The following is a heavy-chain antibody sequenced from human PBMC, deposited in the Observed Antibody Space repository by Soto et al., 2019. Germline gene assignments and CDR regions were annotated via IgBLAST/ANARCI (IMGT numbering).Heavy chain of an antibody. J-gene: IGHJ4*02. Sequence: QVQLVESGGGVVQPGRSLRLSCAASGFTFSSYGMHWVRQAPGKGLEWVAVISYDGSNKYYADSVKGRFTISRDNSKNTLSLQMNSLRAEDTAVYYCAKDAEYSSSPANFDYWGQGTLVTVSS. CDR3: AKDAEYSSSPANFDY. D-gene: IGHD6-6*01. V-gene: IGHV3-30*18. CDR1: GFTFSSYG. CDR2: ISYDGSNK.